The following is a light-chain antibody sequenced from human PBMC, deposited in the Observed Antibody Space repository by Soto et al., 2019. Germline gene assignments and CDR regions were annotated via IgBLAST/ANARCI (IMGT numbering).Light chain of an antibody. Sequence: EIVMTQSPATLSVSPGERATLSCRASQSVNYKLAWYQQKPGQAPRLLIYGASARATGIPARFSGSGSETEFTLTISSLQSEDFAVYYCQQYNNWPLTFGGGTKVDIK. CDR2: GAS. CDR3: QQYNNWPLT. J-gene: IGKJ4*01. CDR1: QSVNYK. V-gene: IGKV3-15*01.